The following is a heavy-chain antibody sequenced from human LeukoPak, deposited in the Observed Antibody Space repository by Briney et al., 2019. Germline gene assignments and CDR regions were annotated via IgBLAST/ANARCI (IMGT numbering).Heavy chain of an antibody. CDR2: IYPGDSDT. CDR3: ARRYYYDSSGYFSVSHYFDY. J-gene: IGHJ4*02. Sequence: GESLQISCKGSGFRFTTYWIGWVRQMPGKGLESMGRIYPGDSDTRYSPSFQGQVTISADKSISTAYLQWSSLKASDTAMYYCARRYYYDSSGYFSVSHYFDYWGQGTVVTVSS. D-gene: IGHD3-22*01. V-gene: IGHV5-51*01. CDR1: GFRFTTYW.